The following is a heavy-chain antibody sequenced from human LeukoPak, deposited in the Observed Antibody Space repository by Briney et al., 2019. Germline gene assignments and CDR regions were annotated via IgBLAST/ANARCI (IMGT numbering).Heavy chain of an antibody. Sequence: MSGGSLRLSCAASGFTFSSYSMNWVRQAPGKGLEWVSSISSSGSYIYYADSVKGRFTISRGNAKNSLYLQMNSLRAEDTAVYYCARDYLFYGSGPPGYYFDYWGQGTLVTVSS. CDR1: GFTFSSYS. CDR3: ARDYLFYGSGPPGYYFDY. V-gene: IGHV3-21*01. J-gene: IGHJ4*02. D-gene: IGHD6-19*01. CDR2: ISSSGSYI.